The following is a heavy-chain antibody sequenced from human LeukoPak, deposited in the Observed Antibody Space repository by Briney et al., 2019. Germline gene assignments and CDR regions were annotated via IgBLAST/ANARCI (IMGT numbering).Heavy chain of an antibody. CDR1: GFTVSSNY. CDR3: AKVIGYYDFWSGSNGMDV. Sequence: HPGGSLRLSCAASGFTVSSNYMSWVRQAPGKGLEWVSAISGSGGSTYYADSVKGRFTISRDNSKNTLYLQMNSLRAEDTAVYYCAKVIGYYDFWSGSNGMDVWGQGTTVTVSS. V-gene: IGHV3-23*01. J-gene: IGHJ6*02. CDR2: ISGSGGST. D-gene: IGHD3-3*01.